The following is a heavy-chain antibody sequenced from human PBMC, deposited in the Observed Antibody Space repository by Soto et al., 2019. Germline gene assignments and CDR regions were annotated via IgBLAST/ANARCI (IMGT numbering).Heavy chain of an antibody. CDR1: GYTFTSYA. CDR3: AMVDVYVTPSPQDV. D-gene: IGHD3-16*01. J-gene: IGHJ6*02. Sequence: ASVKVSCKASGYTFTSYAMHWVRQAPGQRLEWMGWINAGNGNTKYSQKFQGRVTITTDTSTSTAYMELRSLRSNDTAIYYCAMVDVYVTPSPQDVWGQGTTVTVSS. V-gene: IGHV1-3*01. CDR2: INAGNGNT.